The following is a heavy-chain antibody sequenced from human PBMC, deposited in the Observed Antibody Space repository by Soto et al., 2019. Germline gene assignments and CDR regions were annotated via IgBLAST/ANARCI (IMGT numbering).Heavy chain of an antibody. V-gene: IGHV4-59*01. CDR2: IYYSGST. CDR1: GGSISSYY. Sequence: PSETLSLTCTVSGGSISSYYWSWIRQPPGKGLEWIGYIYYSGSTNYNPSLKSRVTISVDRSKNQFSLKLSSVTAADTAVYYCARGIVVVPPAGDYYYYYGMDVWGQGTTVTVSS. J-gene: IGHJ6*02. D-gene: IGHD2-2*01. CDR3: ARGIVVVPPAGDYYYYYGMDV.